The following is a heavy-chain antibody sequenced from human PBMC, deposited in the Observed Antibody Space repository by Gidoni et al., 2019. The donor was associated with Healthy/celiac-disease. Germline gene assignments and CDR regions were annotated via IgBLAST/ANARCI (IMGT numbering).Heavy chain of an antibody. CDR1: GFTFSSYS. CDR3: ARETIAAAGSLGED. D-gene: IGHD6-13*01. V-gene: IGHV3-21*01. CDR2: ISSSSSYI. Sequence: EVQLVESGGGMVKPGGSLRPSCAASGFTFSSYSMNWVRQAPGRGLEWVSSISSSSSYIYYADSVKGRFTISIDNAKNSLYLQMNSLRAEDTAVYYCARETIAAAGSLGEDWGQGTLVTVSS. J-gene: IGHJ4*02.